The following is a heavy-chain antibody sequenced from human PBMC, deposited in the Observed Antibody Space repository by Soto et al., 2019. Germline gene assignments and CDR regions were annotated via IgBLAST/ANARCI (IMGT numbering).Heavy chain of an antibody. CDR1: GGSNIRDGYY. CDR3: ARATPAGSADF. CDR2: ISYSGSS. D-gene: IGHD2-2*01. J-gene: IGHJ4*02. Sequence: SETLSLTCTVSGGSNIRDGYYWSWIRQHPGKGLEWIAYISYSGSSYSNPSLKSRVPISADTSKNQFSLRLTSVTAADTAVYFCARATPAGSADFWGQGTLVTVSS. V-gene: IGHV4-31*03.